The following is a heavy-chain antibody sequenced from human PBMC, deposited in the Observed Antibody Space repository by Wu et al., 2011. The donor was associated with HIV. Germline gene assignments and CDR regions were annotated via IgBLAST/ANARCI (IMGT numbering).Heavy chain of an antibody. CDR2: IIAIFGTA. Sequence: QVQPVQSGAEVKKPGSPVKVSCKASGGTFNSYAISWVRQAPGQGLEWMGGIIAIFGTANYAQKFQGRLTLTADEATNTAYMELRGLRSEDTGVYYCARGDPREAYFHFYMDVWGKGTTVTVSS. V-gene: IGHV1-69*12. CDR1: GGTFNSYA. J-gene: IGHJ6*03. CDR3: ARGDPREAYFHFYMDV. D-gene: IGHD2-21*01.